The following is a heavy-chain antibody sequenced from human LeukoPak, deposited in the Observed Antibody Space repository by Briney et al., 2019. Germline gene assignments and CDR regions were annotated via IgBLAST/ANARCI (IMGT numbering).Heavy chain of an antibody. D-gene: IGHD6-13*01. Sequence: GGSLRLSCAASGFTFSSYWMSWVRQAPGKGLEWVSTISVSGGTTYYADSVKGRFTISRDNSKNTLYLQTNSLRAEDTALYYRAKVAIAGHFANFDCWGQGTLVTVSS. CDR3: AKVAIAGHFANFDC. J-gene: IGHJ4*02. CDR1: GFTFSSYW. CDR2: ISVSGGTT. V-gene: IGHV3-23*01.